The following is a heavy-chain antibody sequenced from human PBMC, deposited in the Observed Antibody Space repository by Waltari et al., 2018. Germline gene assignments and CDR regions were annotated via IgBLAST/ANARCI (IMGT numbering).Heavy chain of an antibody. CDR3: VRWADYGDYAGNAFDI. J-gene: IGHJ3*02. Sequence: EVHLVESGGGLVQPGGSLRLSCAASGFTFSTYWMSWVRQASGKGLEWVANIKQDGSEKNYVDSVKGRFTISRDNAKKSLYLQMNSLRAEDTAVYYCVRWADYGDYAGNAFDIWGQGTMVTVSS. CDR2: IKQDGSEK. V-gene: IGHV3-7*01. D-gene: IGHD4-17*01. CDR1: GFTFSTYW.